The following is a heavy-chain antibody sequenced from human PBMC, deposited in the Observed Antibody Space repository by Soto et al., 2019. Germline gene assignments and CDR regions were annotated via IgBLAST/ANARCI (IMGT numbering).Heavy chain of an antibody. CDR1: GYIFTGYY. CDR3: ARGSRIAVAGNPFSDY. J-gene: IGHJ4*02. V-gene: IGHV1-2*04. CDR2: INPNSGDT. Sequence: ASVKVSCKAYGYIFTGYYMHWVRQAPGQGLEWMGWINPNSGDTNYAQKFQGWVTMTRDTSISTAYMELSRLTFDDTAVYYCARGSRIAVAGNPFSDYWGQGTLVTGSS. D-gene: IGHD6-19*01.